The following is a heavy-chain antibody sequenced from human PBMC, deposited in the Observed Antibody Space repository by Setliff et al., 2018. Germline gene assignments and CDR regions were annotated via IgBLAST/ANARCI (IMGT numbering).Heavy chain of an antibody. J-gene: IGHJ6*02. CDR1: GFDFKTHW. Sequence: GSLRLSCAASGFDFKTHWMDWARQAPGKGLEWVSYISSSSSTIYYADSVKGRFTISRDSAKNSLYLQMNSLRGEDTAVYHCTRDQDYYGMDVWGQGTTVTVSS. V-gene: IGHV3-48*04. CDR2: ISSSSSTI. CDR3: TRDQDYYGMDV.